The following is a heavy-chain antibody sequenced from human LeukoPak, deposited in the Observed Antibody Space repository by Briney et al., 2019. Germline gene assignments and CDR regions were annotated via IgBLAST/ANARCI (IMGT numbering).Heavy chain of an antibody. D-gene: IGHD6-13*01. V-gene: IGHV4-34*01. CDR1: GGSFSGYY. CDR3: AKDWYGDAFDI. CDR2: INHSGST. Sequence: SETLSLTCAVYGGSFSGYYWSWIRQPPGKGLEWIGEINHSGSTNYNPSLKSRVTISVDTSKNQFSLKLSSVTAADTAVYYCAKDWYGDAFDIWGQGTMVTVSS. J-gene: IGHJ3*02.